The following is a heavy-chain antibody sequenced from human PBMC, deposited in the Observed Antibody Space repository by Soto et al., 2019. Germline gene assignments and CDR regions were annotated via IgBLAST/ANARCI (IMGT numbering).Heavy chain of an antibody. CDR2: IYWDDDK. Sequence: SGPTLVNPTQTLTLTCTFSGFSLSTSGVGVGWIRQPPGMALEWLALIYWDDDKRYSPSLRSRLTISKDTSKNQVVLTMTNMDPVDTATYYCIQSRCGGDCLQSYASHYYYGMDVWGQGTTVTVSS. J-gene: IGHJ6*02. CDR1: GFSLSTSGVG. CDR3: IQSRCGGDCLQSYASHYYYGMDV. D-gene: IGHD2-21*02. V-gene: IGHV2-5*02.